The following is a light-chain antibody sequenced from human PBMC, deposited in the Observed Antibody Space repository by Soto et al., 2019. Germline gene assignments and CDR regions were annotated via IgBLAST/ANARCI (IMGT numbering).Light chain of an antibody. CDR2: DAS. J-gene: IGKJ2*01. CDR3: QQYTRYPYT. V-gene: IGKV1-5*01. Sequence: DIQMTQSPSTLSASVGDRVSISCRASQSLDTWLAWYEQKPGEAPKLLVSDASNLERGVSSRFTGSGSGTEFTLTISRLQPDDFATYYCQQYTRYPYTFGQGTKLEIK. CDR1: QSLDTW.